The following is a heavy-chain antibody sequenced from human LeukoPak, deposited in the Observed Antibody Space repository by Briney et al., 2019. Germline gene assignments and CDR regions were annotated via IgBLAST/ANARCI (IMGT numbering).Heavy chain of an antibody. CDR3: ARPSFLGSSYPDFDY. V-gene: IGHV3-20*04. CDR1: GFTFSSYG. Sequence: GGSLRLSCAASGFTFSSYGMSWVRQAPGKGLEWVSGRNGGSTTYVDSVRGRFTISRDNAKNSLYLQMNSLRAEDTALYYCARPSFLGSSYPDFDYWGQGTLVTVSS. CDR2: RNGGST. D-gene: IGHD1-26*01. J-gene: IGHJ4*02.